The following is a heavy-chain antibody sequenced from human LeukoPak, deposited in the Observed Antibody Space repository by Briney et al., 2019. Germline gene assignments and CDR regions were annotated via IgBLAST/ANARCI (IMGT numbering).Heavy chain of an antibody. D-gene: IGHD2-15*01. CDR2: ISSGGSTI. V-gene: IGHV3-11*01. CDR3: AGYCSGGSCNAAGY. CDR1: GFTFSDYY. Sequence: PGGSLRLSCAASGFTFSDYYMSWIRQAPGKGLEWVSYISSGGSTIYYADSVKGRFTTSRDNARNSLCLQMNSLRAEDTAVYYCAGYCSGGSCNAAGYWGQGTLVTVSS. J-gene: IGHJ4*02.